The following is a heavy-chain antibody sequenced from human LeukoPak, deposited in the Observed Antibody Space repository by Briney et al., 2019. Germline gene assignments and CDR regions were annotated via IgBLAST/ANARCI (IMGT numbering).Heavy chain of an antibody. Sequence: GGSLRLSCAASGFTFSSYDFHWVRQATGKGLEWVSAIGTGDTYYLDSVKGRFTISRDNAKNCLYLQMNSLRVEDTALNYCTKVTDWRTGFDYWGQGTLVTVSS. CDR1: GFTFSSYD. CDR2: IGTGDT. V-gene: IGHV3-13*01. CDR3: TKVTDWRTGFDY. J-gene: IGHJ4*02. D-gene: IGHD3-9*01.